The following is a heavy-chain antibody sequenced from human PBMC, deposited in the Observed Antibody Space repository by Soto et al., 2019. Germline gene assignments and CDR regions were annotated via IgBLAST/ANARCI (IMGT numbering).Heavy chain of an antibody. CDR3: AKESYYYDSSGSKFDY. CDR2: ISYDGSNK. Sequence: GGSLRLSCAASGFTFSSYGMHWVRQAPGKGLEWVAVISYDGSNKYYADSVKGRFTISRDNSKNTLYLQMNSLRAEDTAVYYCAKESYYYDSSGSKFDYWGQGALVTVSS. V-gene: IGHV3-30*18. CDR1: GFTFSSYG. D-gene: IGHD3-22*01. J-gene: IGHJ4*02.